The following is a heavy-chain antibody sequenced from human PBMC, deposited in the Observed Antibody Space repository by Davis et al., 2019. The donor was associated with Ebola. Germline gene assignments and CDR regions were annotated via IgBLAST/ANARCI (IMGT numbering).Heavy chain of an antibody. CDR3: ARHFQHGSGTYFNPDH. D-gene: IGHD3-10*01. V-gene: IGHV4-39*01. CDR2: IFYTGTT. CDR1: GGSISSSSYN. Sequence: MPSETLSLTCTVPGGSISSSSYNWGWIRQPPGKRLGWVGSIFYTGTTYYSPSLKSRLTITVDTSKSQFSLKLSSVTAADTAMYYCARHFQHGSGTYFNPDHWGRGTLVTVSS. J-gene: IGHJ4*02.